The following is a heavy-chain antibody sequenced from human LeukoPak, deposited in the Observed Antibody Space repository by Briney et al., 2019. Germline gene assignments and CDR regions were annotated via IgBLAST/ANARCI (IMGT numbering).Heavy chain of an antibody. J-gene: IGHJ4*02. D-gene: IGHD3-3*01. V-gene: IGHV4-31*03. CDR3: ARGGIFGVVKKIKNYFDY. CDR1: GGSISSGGY. CDR2: IYYSGST. Sequence: SETLSLTCTVSGGSISSGGYWSWIRQHPGKGLEWIGYIYYSGSTYYNPSLKSRVTISVDTSKNQFSLKLSSVTAADTAVYYCARGGIFGVVKKIKNYFDYWGQGTLVTVSS.